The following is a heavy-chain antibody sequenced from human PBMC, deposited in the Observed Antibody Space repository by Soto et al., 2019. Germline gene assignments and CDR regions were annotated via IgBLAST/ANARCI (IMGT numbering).Heavy chain of an antibody. V-gene: IGHV3-53*01. J-gene: IGHJ6*02. CDR1: GFTVISNY. Sequence: GGSLRLSCAASGFTVISNYMSWVRQAPGKGLEWVSVIYSGGSTYYADSVKGRFTISRDNSKNTLYLQMNSLRAEDTAVYYCASTDYSNYVYYYYGMDVWGQGTTVTVSS. CDR2: IYSGGST. D-gene: IGHD4-4*01. CDR3: ASTDYSNYVYYYYGMDV.